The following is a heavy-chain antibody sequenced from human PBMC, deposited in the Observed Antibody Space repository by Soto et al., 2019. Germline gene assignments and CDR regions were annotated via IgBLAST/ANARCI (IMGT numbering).Heavy chain of an antibody. V-gene: IGHV3-53*01. J-gene: IGHJ3*01. CDR3: ASWHEREHAYDV. D-gene: IGHD1-1*01. CDR2: LYDVFGS. Sequence: DVQLVESVGGLIQPGESLRLSCAAFGLTVSGTKYVAWVRQAPGKGLEWVSALYDVFGSFYSDSVKGRFTTSSDRSKSTVYLHMNDLRPDDTAVYYCASWHEREHAYDVWGQGTTVIVSS. CDR1: GLTVSGTKY.